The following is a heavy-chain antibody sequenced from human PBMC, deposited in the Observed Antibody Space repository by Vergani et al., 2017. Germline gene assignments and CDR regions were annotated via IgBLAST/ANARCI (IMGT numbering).Heavy chain of an antibody. CDR1: GFTFSSYA. Sequence: EVQLLESGGGLVQPGGSLRLSCAASGFTFSSYAMSWVRQAPGKGLEWVSAISGSGGSTYYADSVKGRVTISRDNSKNTLYLQMNSLRAEDTAVYYCAKEAKGYSSSWGYYYYGMDVWGQGTTVTVSS. V-gene: IGHV3-23*01. CDR2: ISGSGGST. J-gene: IGHJ6*02. CDR3: AKEAKGYSSSWGYYYYGMDV. D-gene: IGHD6-13*01.